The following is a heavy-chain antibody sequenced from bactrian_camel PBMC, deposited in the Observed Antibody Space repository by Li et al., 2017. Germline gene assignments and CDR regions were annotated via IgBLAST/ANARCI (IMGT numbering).Heavy chain of an antibody. D-gene: IGHD3*01. CDR2: LYPSGST. CDR1: GSINNNYV. J-gene: IGHJ4*01. V-gene: IGHV3S53*01. Sequence: VQLVESGGASVQPGGSLRLSCEGSGSINNNYVMGWFRQAPGKEREGVACLYPSGSTFYTDSVKGRFSISRDNAKNTLYLQMNSPKPEDTAMYYCATDSGECPGTRVLWLYEGQGTQVTVS.